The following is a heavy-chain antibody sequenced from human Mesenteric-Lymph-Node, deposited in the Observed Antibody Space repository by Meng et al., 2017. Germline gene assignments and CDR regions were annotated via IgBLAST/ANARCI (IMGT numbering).Heavy chain of an antibody. CDR3: ARGSFSGASDY. CDR1: GYTFTDYY. D-gene: IGHD3-10*01. V-gene: IGHV1-2*02. CDR2: ISPNGGGT. J-gene: IGHJ4*02. Sequence: ASVKVSCKASGYTFTDYYIHWIRQAPGQGLEWMGWISPNGGGTVYAQKFQGRVTMTSDTSINTAYMELSRLIFDDTAMYFCARGSFSGASDYWGQGMLVASSS.